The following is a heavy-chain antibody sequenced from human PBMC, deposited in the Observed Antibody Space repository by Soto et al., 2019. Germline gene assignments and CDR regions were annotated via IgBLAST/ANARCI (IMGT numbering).Heavy chain of an antibody. V-gene: IGHV4-59*01. CDR2: IYDTGISGYTPST. J-gene: IGHJ6*02. CDR3: ARGEDAFFYYGLDV. CDR1: GGSITSSY. Sequence: SETLSLTCTVSGGSITSSYWSWIRRPPGKGLEWIAYIYDTGISGYTPSTSYNPSLKSRVTMSVDTSESQFSLKLTSVTAADTAVYYCARGEDAFFYYGLDVWGQGITVTVSS.